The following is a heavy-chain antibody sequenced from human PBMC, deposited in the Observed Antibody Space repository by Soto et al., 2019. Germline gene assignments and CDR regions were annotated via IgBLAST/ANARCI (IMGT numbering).Heavy chain of an antibody. CDR1: GFTFSSYA. Sequence: GGSLRLSCAASGFTFSSYAMSWVRQAPGKGLEWVSVISGSDDSTYYADSVKGRFTISRDNSKNTLYLQMNSLRAEDTAVYYCAKRSSSSTFYYWGQGAVLTVSS. CDR2: ISGSDDST. CDR3: AKRSSSSTFYY. J-gene: IGHJ4*02. D-gene: IGHD6-6*01. V-gene: IGHV3-23*01.